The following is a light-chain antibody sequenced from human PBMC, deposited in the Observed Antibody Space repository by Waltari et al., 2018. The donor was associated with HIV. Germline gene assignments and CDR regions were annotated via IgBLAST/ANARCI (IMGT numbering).Light chain of an antibody. Sequence: QSALTQPASVSGSPGPSITISCTGTSSDIGNYNLFSWYQQHPGKAPKLIIYEGIKRPSGVSNRISGSKSANTASLTISGLQAEDEADYFCSSYGGSSNWLFGGGTKLTVL. CDR3: SSYGGSSNWL. V-gene: IGLV2-23*01. CDR1: SSDIGNYNL. J-gene: IGLJ2*01. CDR2: EGI.